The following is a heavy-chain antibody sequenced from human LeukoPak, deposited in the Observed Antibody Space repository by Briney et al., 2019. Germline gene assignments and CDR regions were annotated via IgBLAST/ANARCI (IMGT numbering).Heavy chain of an antibody. CDR2: IYYSGST. D-gene: IGHD1-1*01. CDR3: ARTNWNYFNGMDV. CDR1: GGSISSYY. Sequence: PSETLSLTCTVSGGSISSYYWSWIRQPPGKGLEWIGYIYYSGSTNYNPSLKSRVTISVDTSKNQFSLKLSSVTAADTAVYYRARTNWNYFNGMDVWGQGTTVTVSS. J-gene: IGHJ6*02. V-gene: IGHV4-59*01.